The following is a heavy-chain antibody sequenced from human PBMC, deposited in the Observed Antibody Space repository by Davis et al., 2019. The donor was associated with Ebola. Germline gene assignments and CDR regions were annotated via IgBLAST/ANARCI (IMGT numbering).Heavy chain of an antibody. CDR3: ARAHQGVVVVPAAIDYYGMDV. CDR2: ISAYNGNT. J-gene: IGHJ6*02. V-gene: IGHV1-18*01. D-gene: IGHD2-2*01. CDR1: GYTFTSYG. Sequence: ASVKDSCKASGYTFTSYGISWVRQAPAQGPEWMGWISAYNGNTNYAQTLQGRVTMTNDTSTGTAYMELRSLRSDDTAVYYCARAHQGVVVVPAAIDYYGMDVWGQGTTVTVSS.